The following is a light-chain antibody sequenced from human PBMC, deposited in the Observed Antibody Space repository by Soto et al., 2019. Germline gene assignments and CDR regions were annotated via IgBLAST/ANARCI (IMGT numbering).Light chain of an antibody. CDR2: DVS. J-gene: IGLJ2*01. V-gene: IGLV2-11*01. Sequence: QYALTQPRSVSGSPGQSVTISCTGTSNDVGGYDYVSWYQQHPGKAPEFMIYDVSKRPSAVPDRFSGSKSGNTASLTISGLQAEDEADYYCCSYAGSSVAFGGGTKLTVL. CDR1: SNDVGGYDY. CDR3: CSYAGSSVA.